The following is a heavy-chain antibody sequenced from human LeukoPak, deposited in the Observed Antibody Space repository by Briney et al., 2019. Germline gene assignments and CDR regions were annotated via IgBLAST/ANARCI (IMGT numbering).Heavy chain of an antibody. V-gene: IGHV4-4*07. D-gene: IGHD3-22*01. Sequence: PSETLSLTCTVSGGSISSYYWSWIRQPAGKGLEWIRRIYTSGSTNYNPSLKSRVTMSVDTSKNQFSLKLSSVTAADTAVYYCASWPYYYDSSGYSAYFQHWGQGTLVTVSS. J-gene: IGHJ1*01. CDR3: ASWPYYYDSSGYSAYFQH. CDR1: GGSISSYY. CDR2: IYTSGST.